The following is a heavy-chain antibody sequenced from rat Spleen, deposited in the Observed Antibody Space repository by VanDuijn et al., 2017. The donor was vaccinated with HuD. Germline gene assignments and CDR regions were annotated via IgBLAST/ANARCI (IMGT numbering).Heavy chain of an antibody. Sequence: EVQLQESGPGLVKPSQSLSLTCSVTGFSITTHYWDWIRKFPGNKLEWMGYINSAGSTNYNPSLKSRISITRDTSKNQFFLQLNSVTTEDTATYYCTTVYGGYNHHFDYWGQGIMVTVSS. CDR1: GFSITTHY. CDR3: TTVYGGYNHHFDY. V-gene: IGHV3-3*01. D-gene: IGHD1-11*01. J-gene: IGHJ2*01. CDR2: INSAGST.